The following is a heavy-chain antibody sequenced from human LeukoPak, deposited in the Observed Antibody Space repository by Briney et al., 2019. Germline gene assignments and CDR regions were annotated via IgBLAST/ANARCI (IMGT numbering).Heavy chain of an antibody. CDR2: INHSGST. J-gene: IGHJ3*02. V-gene: IGHV4-34*01. D-gene: IGHD2-2*01. CDR3: ARVSRYCSSTSCYVGAFDI. CDR1: GGSFSGYY. Sequence: SETLSLTCAVYGGSFSGYYWSWIRQPPGKGLEWIGEINHSGSTNYNPSLKSRVTISVDTSKNQFSLKLSSVTAADTAVYYCARVSRYCSSTSCYVGAFDIWGQGTMVTVSS.